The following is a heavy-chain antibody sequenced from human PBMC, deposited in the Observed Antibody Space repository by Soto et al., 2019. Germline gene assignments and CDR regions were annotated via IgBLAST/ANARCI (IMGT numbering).Heavy chain of an antibody. J-gene: IGHJ6*03. Sequence: QVQLVQSGAEVKKPGSSVKVSCKASGGTFSSYTISWVRQAPGQGLEWMGRIIPILGIANYAQKFQGRVTMGADKSTSTAYMELSSLRSEDTAVYYCARSSIAARDYYYYMDVWGKGTTVTVSS. D-gene: IGHD6-6*01. V-gene: IGHV1-69*02. CDR1: GGTFSSYT. CDR2: IIPILGIA. CDR3: ARSSIAARDYYYYMDV.